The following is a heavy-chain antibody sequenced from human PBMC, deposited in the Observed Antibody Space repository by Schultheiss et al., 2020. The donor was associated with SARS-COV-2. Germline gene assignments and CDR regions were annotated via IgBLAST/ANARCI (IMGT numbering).Heavy chain of an antibody. Sequence: SETLSLTCTVSGGSISSSNWWSWVRQPPGKGLEWIGEIYHSGSTNYNPSLKSRVTMSVDTSKNQFSLKLSSVTAADTAVYYCASYNPGRYDFWSGRPKYYYYYYMDVWGKGTTVTVSS. CDR3: ASYNPGRYDFWSGRPKYYYYYYMDV. CDR2: IYHSGST. J-gene: IGHJ6*03. CDR1: GGSISSSNW. V-gene: IGHV4-4*02. D-gene: IGHD3-3*01.